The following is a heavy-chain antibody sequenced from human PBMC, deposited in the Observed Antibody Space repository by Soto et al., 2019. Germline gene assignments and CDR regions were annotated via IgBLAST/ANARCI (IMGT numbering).Heavy chain of an antibody. V-gene: IGHV3-30*02. D-gene: IGHD6-19*01. Sequence: GGSLRLSCAASGFSLSSYGMHWVRQAPGKGLEWVAVIGFDGSNKYYADTVKGRFTISRDSSKNTVSLEMTSLRAEDTAVYYCAKGGRQWLVTSDFNYWGQGALVTVSS. CDR3: AKGGRQWLVTSDFNY. CDR1: GFSLSSYG. CDR2: IGFDGSNK. J-gene: IGHJ4*02.